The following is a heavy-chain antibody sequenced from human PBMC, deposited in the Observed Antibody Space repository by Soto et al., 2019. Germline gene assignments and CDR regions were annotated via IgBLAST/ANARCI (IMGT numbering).Heavy chain of an antibody. CDR1: GYTFTGYY. V-gene: IGHV1-2*02. J-gene: IGHJ6*02. CDR3: ASGYCSGGSCYYYYYYGMDV. D-gene: IGHD2-15*01. CDR2: INPNSGGT. Sequence: ASVKVSCKASGYTFTGYYMHWVRQAPGQGLEWMGWINPNSGGTNYAQKFQGRVTMTRDTSISTAYMELSRLRSDDTAVYYCASGYCSGGSCYYYYYYGMDVWGQGTTVTVSS.